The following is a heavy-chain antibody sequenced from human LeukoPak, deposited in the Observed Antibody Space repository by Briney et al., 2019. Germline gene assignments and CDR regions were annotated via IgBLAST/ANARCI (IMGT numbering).Heavy chain of an antibody. CDR2: INSDGSST. D-gene: IGHD3-22*01. Sequence: GSLRLSCAASGFTFSSYWMYWVRQAPGKGLVWVSRINSDGSSTNYADSVKGRFTISRDNAKNTLYLQMNSLRAEDTAVYSCARDRGYYSIDYWGQGTLVTVSS. V-gene: IGHV3-74*01. J-gene: IGHJ4*02. CDR1: GFTFSSYW. CDR3: ARDRGYYSIDY.